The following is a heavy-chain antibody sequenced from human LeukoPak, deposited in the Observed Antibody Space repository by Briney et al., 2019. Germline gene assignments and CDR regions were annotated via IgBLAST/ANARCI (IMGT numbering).Heavy chain of an antibody. J-gene: IGHJ3*02. V-gene: IGHV3-7*03. CDR3: ARGELPLPFDI. CDR2: IKQDGSEK. CDR1: GFAFSNYW. D-gene: IGHD1-26*01. Sequence: GGSLRLSCAASGFAFSNYWMSWVRQAPGKGLGWVANIKQDGSEKYYVDSVKGRFTISRDNAKSSRYLQMDSLRAEDTAVYYCARGELPLPFDIWGQGTMLTLSS.